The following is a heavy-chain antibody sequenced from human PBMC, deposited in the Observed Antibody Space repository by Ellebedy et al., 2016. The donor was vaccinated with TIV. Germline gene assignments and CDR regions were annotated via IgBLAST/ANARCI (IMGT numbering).Heavy chain of an antibody. CDR1: GGPISSYY. J-gene: IGHJ4*02. CDR2: IYYSGST. CDR3: ARDSGSLAGFDY. V-gene: IGHV4-59*12. D-gene: IGHD2-15*01. Sequence: MPGGSLRLSCTVSGGPISSYYWSWIRQSPGRGLEWVGYIYYSGSTNYNPSLKSRVTISLDTSKNQFSLRLNSVTAADTAVYYCARDSGSLAGFDYWGPGALVTVSS.